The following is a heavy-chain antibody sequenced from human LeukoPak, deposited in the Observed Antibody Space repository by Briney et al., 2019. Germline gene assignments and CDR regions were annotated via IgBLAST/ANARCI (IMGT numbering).Heavy chain of an antibody. V-gene: IGHV4-59*01. Sequence: SETLSLTCTVSGGSISSYYWSWIRRPPGKGLEWIGYIYYSGSTNYNPSLKSRVTISVDTSKNQFSLKLSSVTAADTAVYYCARGLPSGYDFWSGYPYYFDYWGQGTLVTVSS. CDR1: GGSISSYY. J-gene: IGHJ4*02. D-gene: IGHD3-3*01. CDR3: ARGLPSGYDFWSGYPYYFDY. CDR2: IYYSGST.